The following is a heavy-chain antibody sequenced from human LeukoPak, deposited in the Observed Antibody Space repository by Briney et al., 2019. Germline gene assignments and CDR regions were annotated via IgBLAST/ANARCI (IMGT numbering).Heavy chain of an antibody. CDR3: ARLARWELDY. J-gene: IGHJ4*02. D-gene: IGHD1-26*01. CDR2: ISSSGSTI. Sequence: GGSLRLSCAASGFTFSNYELNWVRQAPGKGLEWVSYISSSGSTIYYADSVKGRFTISRDNAKNSLYLQMNSLRAEDTAVYYCARLARWELDYRGQGTLVTVSS. CDR1: GFTFSNYE. V-gene: IGHV3-48*03.